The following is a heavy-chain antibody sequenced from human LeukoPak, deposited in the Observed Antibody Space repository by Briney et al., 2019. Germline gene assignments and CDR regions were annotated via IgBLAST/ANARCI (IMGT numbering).Heavy chain of an antibody. CDR2: ISYDGSNK. D-gene: IGHD6-13*01. CDR1: GFTFSSYA. Sequence: GGSLRLSCAASGFTFSSYAMHWVRQAPGKGLEWVAVISYDGSNKYYADSVKGRFTISRDNSKNTLYLQMNSLRAEDTAVYYCAKDEYSSSWYSLGWPWGQGTLVTVSS. V-gene: IGHV3-30*04. CDR3: AKDEYSSSWYSLGWP. J-gene: IGHJ5*02.